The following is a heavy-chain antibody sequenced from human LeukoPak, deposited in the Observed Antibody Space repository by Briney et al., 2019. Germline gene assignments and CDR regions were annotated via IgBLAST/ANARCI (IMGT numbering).Heavy chain of an antibody. J-gene: IGHJ6*03. CDR2: INPSGGST. Sequence: GASVKVSCKASGYTFTSYYMHWVRQAPRQGLGWMGIINPSGGSTSYAQKFQGRVTMTRDMSTSTVYMELSSLRSEDTAVYYCASSMSYRYYYYYLDVWGKGTTVTVSS. CDR1: GYTFTSYY. CDR3: ASSMSYRYYYYYLDV. V-gene: IGHV1-46*01. D-gene: IGHD3-16*02.